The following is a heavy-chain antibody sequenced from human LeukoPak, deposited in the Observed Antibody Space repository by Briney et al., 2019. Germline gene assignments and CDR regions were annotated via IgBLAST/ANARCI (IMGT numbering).Heavy chain of an antibody. V-gene: IGHV4-34*01. Sequence: SETLSLTCAVYGGSFSGYYWSWIRQPPGKGLEWIGEINHSGSTNYNPSLKSRVTISVDTSKNQFSLKLSSVTAADTAVYYCARRYGSGSLLGSWFDPWGQEPWSPSPQ. CDR1: GGSFSGYY. J-gene: IGHJ5*02. D-gene: IGHD3-10*01. CDR2: INHSGST. CDR3: ARRYGSGSLLGSWFDP.